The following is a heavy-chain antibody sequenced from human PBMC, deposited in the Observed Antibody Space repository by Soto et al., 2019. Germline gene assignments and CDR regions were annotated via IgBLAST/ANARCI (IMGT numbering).Heavy chain of an antibody. V-gene: IGHV4-38-2*01. Sequence: SETLSLTCAVAGYSITSGYHWGWIRQPPRKGLEWIGTISHSGTTYYNPSLKSRVTISIDTSKNQLSLKLTSVTAADTALYYCTRVYCSTTSCFINGMDFWGQGTMVTVSS. D-gene: IGHD2-2*01. CDR3: TRVYCSTTSCFINGMDF. J-gene: IGHJ6*02. CDR2: ISHSGTT. CDR1: GYSITSGYH.